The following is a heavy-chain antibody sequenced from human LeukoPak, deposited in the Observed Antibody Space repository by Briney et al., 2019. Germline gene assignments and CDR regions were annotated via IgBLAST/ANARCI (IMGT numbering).Heavy chain of an antibody. CDR3: ARPDYDYSNRGAWFDP. CDR1: GGTFSSYA. J-gene: IGHJ5*02. D-gene: IGHD4-11*01. CDR2: IIPIFGTA. Sequence: GASVKVSCKASGGTFSSYAISWVRQAPGQGLEWMGGIIPIFGTANYAQKFQGRVTITTDESTSTAYMELSSLRSEDTAVYYCARPDYDYSNRGAWFDPWGQGTLVTVSS. V-gene: IGHV1-69*05.